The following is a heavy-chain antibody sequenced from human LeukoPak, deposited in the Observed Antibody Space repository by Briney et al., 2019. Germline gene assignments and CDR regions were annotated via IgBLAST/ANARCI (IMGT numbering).Heavy chain of an antibody. CDR2: IYYSGST. CDR1: GGSISSHY. Sequence: PSETLSLTCTVSGGSISSHYWSWIRQPPGKGLEWIGYIYYSGSTNYNPSLKSRVTISVDTSKNQFSLKLSSVTAADTAVYYCARAYYYYYMDVWGKGTTVTVSS. CDR3: ARAYYYYYMDV. V-gene: IGHV4-59*11. J-gene: IGHJ6*03.